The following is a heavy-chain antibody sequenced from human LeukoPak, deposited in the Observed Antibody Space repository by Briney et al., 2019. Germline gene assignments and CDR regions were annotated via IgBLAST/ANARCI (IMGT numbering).Heavy chain of an antibody. CDR3: ARGKVRGVIVIDS. CDR1: GFGGYW. J-gene: IGHJ4*02. V-gene: IGHV5-51*01. CDR2: IYPSDSDT. D-gene: IGHD3-10*01. Sequence: GESLKISCKGSGFGGYWLAWMRQMPGQGLEWMGFIYPSDSDTRYSPSFQGQVTISVDKSINTAYLQWTSLRASDTAIYYCARGKVRGVIVIDSWGPGTLVTVSS.